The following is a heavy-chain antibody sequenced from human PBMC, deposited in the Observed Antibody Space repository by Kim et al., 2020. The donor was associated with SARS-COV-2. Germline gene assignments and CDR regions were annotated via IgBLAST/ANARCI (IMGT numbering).Heavy chain of an antibody. Sequence: VKGRFTISRDDSENTMYLQRNSLKTEDTAVYYCTTTPYYYDSSGYYPFDYWGQGTLVTVSS. CDR3: TTTPYYYDSSGYYPFDY. V-gene: IGHV3-15*01. D-gene: IGHD3-22*01. J-gene: IGHJ4*02.